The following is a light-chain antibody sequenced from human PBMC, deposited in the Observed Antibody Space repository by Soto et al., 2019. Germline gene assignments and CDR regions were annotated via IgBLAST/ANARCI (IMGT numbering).Light chain of an antibody. CDR3: SSYTSSHTVV. Sequence: QSALTQPASVSGSPGQSITISCTGTNSDVGGYNFVSWYQQYPGKAPKLIIYEVSNRPSGVSNRFSGSKSGNTASLTISGLQAEDEGDYYCSSYTSSHTVVFGGGTKLTVL. V-gene: IGLV2-14*01. CDR1: NSDVGGYNF. J-gene: IGLJ2*01. CDR2: EVS.